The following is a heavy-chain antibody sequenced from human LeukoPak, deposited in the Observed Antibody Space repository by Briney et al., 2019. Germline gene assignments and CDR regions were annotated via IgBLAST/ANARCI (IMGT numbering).Heavy chain of an antibody. D-gene: IGHD1-14*01. J-gene: IGHJ6*03. V-gene: IGHV4-59*01. CDR2: MYYSGST. Sequence: SETLSLTCTVSGGSISSYYWSWIRQPPGKGLEWIGYMYYSGSTNYNPSLKSRVTISVDTSKNQFSLKLSSVTAADTAVYYSARGARYYYYMDVWGKGTTVTVSS. CDR1: GGSISSYY. CDR3: ARGARYYYYMDV.